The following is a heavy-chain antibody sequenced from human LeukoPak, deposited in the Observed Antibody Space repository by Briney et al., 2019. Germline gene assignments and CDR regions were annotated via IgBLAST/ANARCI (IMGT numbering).Heavy chain of an antibody. CDR3: ARGRRWLVYYGMDV. CDR1: GGSISIYY. V-gene: IGHV4-34*01. D-gene: IGHD6-19*01. J-gene: IGHJ6*02. Sequence: SETLSLTCTVSGGSISIYYWSWIRQPPGKGLEWIGEINHSGSTNYNPSLKSRVTISVDTSKNQFSLKLSSVTAADTAVYYCARGRRWLVYYGMDVWGQGTTVTVSS. CDR2: INHSGST.